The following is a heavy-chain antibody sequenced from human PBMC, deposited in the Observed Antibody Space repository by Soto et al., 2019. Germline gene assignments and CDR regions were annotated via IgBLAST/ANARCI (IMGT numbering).Heavy chain of an antibody. CDR3: ASSSSGWYDSDY. V-gene: IGHV1-3*01. CDR1: GGTFSSYT. D-gene: IGHD6-19*01. Sequence: ASVKVSCKASGGTFSSYTISWVRQAPGQGLEWMGWINAGNGNTKYSQKFQGRVTITRDTSASTAYMELSSLRSEDTAVYYCASSSSGWYDSDYWGQGTLVTVSS. CDR2: INAGNGNT. J-gene: IGHJ4*02.